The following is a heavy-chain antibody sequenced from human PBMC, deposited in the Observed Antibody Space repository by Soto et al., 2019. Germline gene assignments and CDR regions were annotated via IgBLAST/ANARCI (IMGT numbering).Heavy chain of an antibody. CDR2: ISRSGGRT. V-gene: IGHV3-23*01. Sequence: EVQLLESGGGLVQIGGSLRLSCAASGFTFSGLGMSWVRQAPGKGLEWVADISRSGGRTHYIDSVKGRFTISRDNSKNTLYLQMNSLSAEDTAVYYCVADVGNSYGYEGFFNSWGQGTLVTVSS. J-gene: IGHJ4*02. CDR3: VADVGNSYGYEGFFNS. D-gene: IGHD5-18*01. CDR1: GFTFSGLG.